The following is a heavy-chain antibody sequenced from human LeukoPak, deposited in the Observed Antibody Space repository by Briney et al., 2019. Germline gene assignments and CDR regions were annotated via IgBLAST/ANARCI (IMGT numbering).Heavy chain of an antibody. CDR1: GFSLSTSGVG. CDR2: IYWDDDK. CDR3: AHRMYYYDSSAFDY. V-gene: IGHV2-5*02. D-gene: IGHD3-22*01. Sequence: SGPTLVNPTQTLTLTCTFSGFSLSTSGVGVGWIRQPPGKALKWLALIYWDDDKRYSPSLKSRLTITKDTSKNQVVLTVTNMDPVDTATYYCAHRMYYYDSSAFDYWGQGTLVTVSS. J-gene: IGHJ4*02.